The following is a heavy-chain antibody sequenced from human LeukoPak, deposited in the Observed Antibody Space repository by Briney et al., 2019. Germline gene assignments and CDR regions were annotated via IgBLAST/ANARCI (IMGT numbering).Heavy chain of an antibody. CDR3: AGYSSGWFGAFHI. CDR1: GFTFSDYY. Sequence: AGGSLRLSCAASGFTFSDYYMSWIRQAPGKGLEWLSYIISTGGTIYYADSVKGRFTISRDNAKNSLYLQMNSLRAEDTAVYYCAGYSSGWFGAFHIWGQGTMVTVSS. V-gene: IGHV3-11*04. J-gene: IGHJ3*02. D-gene: IGHD6-19*01. CDR2: IISTGGTI.